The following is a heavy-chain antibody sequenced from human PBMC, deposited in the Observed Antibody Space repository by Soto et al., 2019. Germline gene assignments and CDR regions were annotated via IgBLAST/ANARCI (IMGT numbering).Heavy chain of an antibody. D-gene: IGHD3-3*01. Sequence: GASVKVSCKASGYTFTTYAMHWVRQAPGQRLEWMGWINAENGNTKYSQKFQGRVTITRDTSASTAYMELSSLRSEDTAVYYCARDIFGLLIIGVYAFWGQGTLVTVSS. V-gene: IGHV1-3*01. J-gene: IGHJ4*02. CDR1: GYTFTTYA. CDR3: ARDIFGLLIIGVYAF. CDR2: INAENGNT.